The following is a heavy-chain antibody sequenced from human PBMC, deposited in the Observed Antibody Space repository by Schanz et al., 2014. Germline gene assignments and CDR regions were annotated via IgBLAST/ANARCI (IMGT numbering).Heavy chain of an antibody. CDR2: IVPIAGIT. D-gene: IGHD3-10*01. J-gene: IGHJ4*02. CDR1: GYTFISYG. Sequence: QVQLVQSGAEVKKPGASVKVSCKASGYTFISYGIKWVRQAPGQGLEWMGRIVPIAGITNYAQRFQGRVTITADKSSDTAYMELSSLRSEDTAVYYCARDRRLQRQSGWDYWGQGTLVTVSS. V-gene: IGHV1-69*04. CDR3: ARDRRLQRQSGWDY.